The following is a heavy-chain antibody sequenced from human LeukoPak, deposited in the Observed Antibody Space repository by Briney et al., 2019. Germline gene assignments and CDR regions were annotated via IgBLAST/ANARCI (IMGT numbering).Heavy chain of an antibody. CDR1: GGSFSGYY. CDR3: ARDYEETGAFDI. Sequence: SETLSLTCAVYGGSFSGYYWSWIRQPPGKGLEWIGEINHSGSTYYNPSLKSRVTISVDTSKNQFSLKLSSVTAADTAVYYCARDYEETGAFDIWGQRTMVTVSS. V-gene: IGHV4-34*09. CDR2: INHSGST. D-gene: IGHD3-3*01. J-gene: IGHJ3*02.